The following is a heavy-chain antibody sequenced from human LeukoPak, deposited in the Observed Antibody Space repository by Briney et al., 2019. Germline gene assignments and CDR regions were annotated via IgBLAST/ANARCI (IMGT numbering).Heavy chain of an antibody. D-gene: IGHD7-27*01. J-gene: IGHJ4*02. V-gene: IGHV4-30-2*01. CDR2: IYHSGST. CDR1: GGSISSGGYS. CDR3: ASGDRGYFDY. Sequence: SETLSLTCAVSGGSISSGGYSWSWIRQPPGKGLEWIGYIYHSGSTYYNPSLKSRVTISVDRSKNQSSLKLSSVTAADTAVYYCASGDRGYFDYWGQGTLVTVSS.